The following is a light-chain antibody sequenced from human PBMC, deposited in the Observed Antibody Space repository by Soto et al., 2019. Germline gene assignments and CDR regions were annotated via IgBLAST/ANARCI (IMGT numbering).Light chain of an antibody. V-gene: IGKV3-11*01. Sequence: EILLTQSPATLSLSQGETATLSCRASKSVSSYLAWYQQKPGQAPRLLIYDASNRATGIPARFSGSGSGTDFTLTISSLEPEDFAVYYCQQRSNWLTFGQGTKVDIK. CDR2: DAS. CDR3: QQRSNWLT. CDR1: KSVSSY. J-gene: IGKJ1*01.